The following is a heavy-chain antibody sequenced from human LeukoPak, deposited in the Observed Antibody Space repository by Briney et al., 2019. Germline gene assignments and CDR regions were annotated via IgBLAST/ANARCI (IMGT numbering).Heavy chain of an antibody. D-gene: IGHD3-3*01. J-gene: IGHJ6*03. Sequence: TSETLSLTCTVSGGSITSSSYSWGWIRQPPGKGLEWIGSISNSGSTYHTPSLTGRVTISVDTSKNQFSLKLSSVTAADTAVYYCASELRFLDLGDYYYMDVWGKGITVTVSS. CDR1: GGSITSSSYS. CDR2: ISNSGST. V-gene: IGHV4-39*01. CDR3: ASELRFLDLGDYYYMDV.